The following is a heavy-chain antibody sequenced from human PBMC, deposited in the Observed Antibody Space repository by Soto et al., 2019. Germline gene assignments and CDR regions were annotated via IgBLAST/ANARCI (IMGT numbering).Heavy chain of an antibody. Sequence: ASVKVSCKTSGYTFTSYYMHWVRRAPGQGLEWMGIINPSGGSTSYAQKFQGRVTMTRDTSTSTVYMELSSLRSEDTAVYYCARLGYCSGGSCYSVDYWGQGTLVTVSS. J-gene: IGHJ4*02. D-gene: IGHD2-15*01. CDR2: INPSGGST. CDR1: GYTFTSYY. V-gene: IGHV1-46*01. CDR3: ARLGYCSGGSCYSVDY.